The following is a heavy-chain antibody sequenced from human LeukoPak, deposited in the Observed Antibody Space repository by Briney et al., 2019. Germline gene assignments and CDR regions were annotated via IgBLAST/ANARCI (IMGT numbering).Heavy chain of an antibody. Sequence: SETLSLTCAVSGASISSSGYSWWWVRQPPGKGLEWIGYVYYSGTTYYNPSLNSRLTISADTSKNQFSLRLNSVTAADTAMYYCAKSGGYGLIDYWGQGTRVTVSS. CDR3: AKSGGYGLIDY. V-gene: IGHV4-30-4*07. CDR2: VYYSGTT. J-gene: IGHJ4*02. D-gene: IGHD1-26*01. CDR1: GASISSSGYS.